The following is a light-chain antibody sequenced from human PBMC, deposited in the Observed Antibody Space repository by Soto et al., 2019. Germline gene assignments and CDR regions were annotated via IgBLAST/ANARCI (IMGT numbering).Light chain of an antibody. CDR2: EVS. Sequence: QSALTQPPSASGSPGQSVTISCTGTSSDVGGYNLVSWYQQHPGKAPKLMIYEVSNRPSGVSNRFSGSKSGNTASLTISGLQAEDEADYYCSSYTSSSTLVFGTGTKLTVL. CDR1: SSDVGGYNL. CDR3: SSYTSSSTLV. J-gene: IGLJ1*01. V-gene: IGLV2-14*01.